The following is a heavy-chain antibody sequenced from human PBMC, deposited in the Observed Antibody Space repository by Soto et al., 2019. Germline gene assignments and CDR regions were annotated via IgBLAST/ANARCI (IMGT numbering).Heavy chain of an antibody. V-gene: IGHV5-10-1*01. CDR2: IDPSDSQT. Sequence: LVESLSISCKVSGDSFAGYWITWVLQKPGKGLEWMGRIDPSDSQTYYSPSFRGHVTISATKSITTVFLQWSSLRASDTAMYYCARQIYDSDTGPNFKYYFDSWGQGTTVTVSS. J-gene: IGHJ4*02. CDR1: GDSFAGYW. CDR3: ARQIYDSDTGPNFKYYFDS. D-gene: IGHD3-22*01.